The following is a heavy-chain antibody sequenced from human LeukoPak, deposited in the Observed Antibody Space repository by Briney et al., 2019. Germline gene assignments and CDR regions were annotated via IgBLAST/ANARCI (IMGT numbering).Heavy chain of an antibody. J-gene: IGHJ3*02. Sequence: PGGSLTLSWTASGFTFSSFSMRCVRQARGGGREWVSSISGGGGDTYYADSVRGRFTLSRDNSKNTLYLQMNSLTAEDAALYYCARDRQMVRGLGASDIWGQGTMVTVSS. V-gene: IGHV3-23*01. CDR3: ARDRQMVRGLGASDI. D-gene: IGHD3-10*01. CDR2: ISGGGGDT. CDR1: GFTFSSFS.